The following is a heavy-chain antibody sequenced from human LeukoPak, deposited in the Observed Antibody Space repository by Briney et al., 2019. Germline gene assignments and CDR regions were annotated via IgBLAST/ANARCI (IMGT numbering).Heavy chain of an antibody. CDR2: ISYDGSNK. J-gene: IGHJ4*02. Sequence: GGSLRLSCAASGFTFSSYGMHWVRQAPGKGLEWVAVISYDGSNKYYADSVKGRFTISRDTSKNTLYMQKNSLRAEKTAVYYSAKEGTTILNYGSDYCGQRNLVTVSS. V-gene: IGHV3-30*18. CDR3: AKEGTTILNYGSDY. CDR1: GFTFSSYG. D-gene: IGHD3-9*01.